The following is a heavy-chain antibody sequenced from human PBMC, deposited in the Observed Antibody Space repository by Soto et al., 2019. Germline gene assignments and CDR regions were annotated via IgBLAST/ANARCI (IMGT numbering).Heavy chain of an antibody. Sequence: EVQLSESGGGLVQPGGSLKLSCAASGFTFTSYVINWVRQAPGKGLEWVAAASGSGDNTYYADSVKRRFTISRDISENMVNLQMNSLRAEDTAVYYCSKGRYQQDFWGQGTLVTVS. CDR2: ASGSGDNT. CDR1: GFTFTSYV. CDR3: SKGRYQQDF. V-gene: IGHV3-23*01. D-gene: IGHD3-16*02. J-gene: IGHJ4*02.